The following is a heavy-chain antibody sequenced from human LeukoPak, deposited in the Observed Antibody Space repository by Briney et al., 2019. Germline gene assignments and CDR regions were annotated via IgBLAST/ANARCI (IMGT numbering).Heavy chain of an antibody. CDR3: ARPTQYTWNREDDAFDI. J-gene: IGHJ3*02. CDR2: IYHSGST. V-gene: IGHV4-38-2*01. Sequence: SETLSLTCAVSVYSISSGYYWGWIRQPPGKGLEWIGSIYHSGSTYYNPSLKSRVTISVDTSKNQFSLKLSSVTASDTAVYYCARPTQYTWNREDDAFDIWGQGTMVTVSS. CDR1: VYSISSGYY. D-gene: IGHD1-1*01.